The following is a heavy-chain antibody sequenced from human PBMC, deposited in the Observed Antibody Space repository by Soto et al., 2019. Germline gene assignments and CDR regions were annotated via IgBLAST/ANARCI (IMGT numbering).Heavy chain of an antibody. J-gene: IGHJ4*02. CDR2: ISSGSITI. CDR1: GFTFSSYS. D-gene: IGHD4-17*01. Sequence: GGSPRLSCAASGFTFSSYSMNWVRQAPGKGLEWVSYISSGSITIYYANSVKGRFTISRDNAKNSLYLQLNSLRDEDTAVYYCARDFGYGDYVDCWGQGALVTVSS. CDR3: ARDFGYGDYVDC. V-gene: IGHV3-48*02.